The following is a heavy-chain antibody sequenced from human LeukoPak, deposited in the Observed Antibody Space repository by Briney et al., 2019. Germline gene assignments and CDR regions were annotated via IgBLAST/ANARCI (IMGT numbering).Heavy chain of an antibody. D-gene: IGHD6-19*01. V-gene: IGHV3-11*05. CDR1: GFTFSDHY. Sequence: GGSLRLSCAASGFTFSDHYMSWIRQAPGKGLEWVSYIGSSSSYTNYADSVKGRFTISRDNAKNSLFLQMSSLRAEDTAVYYCARVGYSSGWTLDYWGQGTLVTVSS. CDR2: IGSSSSYT. J-gene: IGHJ4*02. CDR3: ARVGYSSGWTLDY.